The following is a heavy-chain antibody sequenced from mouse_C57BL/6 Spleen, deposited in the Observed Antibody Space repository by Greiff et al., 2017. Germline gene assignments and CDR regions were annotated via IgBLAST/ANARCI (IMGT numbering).Heavy chain of an antibody. J-gene: IGHJ3*01. V-gene: IGHV3-1*01. CDR1: GYSITSGYD. CDR3: AMGYYGRGGFAY. Sequence: EVKLMESGPGMVKPSQSLSLTCTVTGYSITSGYDWHWIRHFPGNKLEWMGYISYSGSTNYNPSLKSRISITHDTSKNHFFLKLNSVTTEDTATYYCAMGYYGRGGFAYWGQGTLVTVSA. D-gene: IGHD1-1*01. CDR2: ISYSGST.